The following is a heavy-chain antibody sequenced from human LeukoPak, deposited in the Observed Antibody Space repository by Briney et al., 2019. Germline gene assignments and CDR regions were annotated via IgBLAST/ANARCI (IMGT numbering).Heavy chain of an antibody. V-gene: IGHV1-3*01. D-gene: IGHD2-8*01. J-gene: IGHJ4*02. CDR2: INAGNGNT. CDR1: GYTFTSYA. CDR3: ARLKYCTNGVCYAGFDY. Sequence: TSVKVSCKASGYTFTSYAMHWVRQAPGQRLEWMGWINAGNGNTKYSQKFQGRVTITRDTSADTAYMELSSLRSEDTAVYYCARLKYCTNGVCYAGFDYWGQGTLVTVSS.